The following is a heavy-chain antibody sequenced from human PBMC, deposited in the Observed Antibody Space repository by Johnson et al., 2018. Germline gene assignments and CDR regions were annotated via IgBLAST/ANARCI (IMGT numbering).Heavy chain of an antibody. V-gene: IGHV3-72*01. D-gene: IGHD1/OR15-1a*01. CDR2: TRNKANSYTT. CDR1: GFTFSDHY. CDR3: TTPRLSGTYYYYGIDV. Sequence: VQLQESGGGLVQPGGSLRLSCAASGFTFSDHYMDWVRQAPGKGLEWVGRTRNKANSYTTEYAASVKGRFSFSRDDSKSTLYLQMNSLKTEDTAVYFCTTPRLSGTYYYYGIDVWGQGTTVTVSS. J-gene: IGHJ6*02.